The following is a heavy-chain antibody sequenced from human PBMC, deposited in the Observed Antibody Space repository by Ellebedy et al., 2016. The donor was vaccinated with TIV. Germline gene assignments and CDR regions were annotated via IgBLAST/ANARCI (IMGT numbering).Heavy chain of an antibody. CDR2: MFHNGAT. CDR3: AGGRTNHYYGMDL. J-gene: IGHJ6*02. V-gene: IGHV3-53*01. CDR1: GFNVDSNY. D-gene: IGHD2-8*01. Sequence: PGGSLRLSCAPSGFNVDSNYMSWVRQAPGKGLEWVSVMFHNGATFYADSVSGRFTISRDMSKNTLFLQMDSLRVEDTAVYYCAGGRTNHYYGMDLWGQGTTVTVSS.